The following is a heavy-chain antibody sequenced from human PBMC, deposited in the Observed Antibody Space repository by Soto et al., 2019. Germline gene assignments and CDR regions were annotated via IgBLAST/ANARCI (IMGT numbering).Heavy chain of an antibody. Sequence: SETLSLTCAVYGGSFSGYYWSWIRQPPGKGLEWIGEINHSGSTNYNPSLKSRVTISVDTSKNQFSLKLSSVTAADTAVYYCARGRPSIAARPPRPVPYYLAYSAQGTLVPVSS. CDR3: ARGRPSIAARPPRPVPYYLAY. D-gene: IGHD6-6*01. J-gene: IGHJ4*02. V-gene: IGHV4-34*01. CDR2: INHSGST. CDR1: GGSFSGYY.